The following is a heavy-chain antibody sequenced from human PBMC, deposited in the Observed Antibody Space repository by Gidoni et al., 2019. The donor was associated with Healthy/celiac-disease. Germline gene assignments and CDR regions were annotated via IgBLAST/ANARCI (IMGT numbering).Heavy chain of an antibody. CDR1: GGALSSSSYY. D-gene: IGHD6-19*01. Sequence: QLQLQESGPGLVKPSGTLSLTCTVSGGALSSSSYYWGWIRQPPGKGLEWIGSIYYSGSTYYNPSLKRRVTISVDSAKNQFALKLSSVTAADTAVYYCARDRWQWLPYGMVVLGQGTTVTFSS. CDR3: ARDRWQWLPYGMVV. J-gene: IGHJ6*02. V-gene: IGHV4-39*07. CDR2: IYYSGST.